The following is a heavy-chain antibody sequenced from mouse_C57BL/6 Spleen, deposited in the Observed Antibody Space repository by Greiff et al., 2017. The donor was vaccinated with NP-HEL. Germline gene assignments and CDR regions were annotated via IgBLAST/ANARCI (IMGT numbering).Heavy chain of an antibody. V-gene: IGHV1-82*01. CDR3: ATTTVVAKGFAY. CDR2: IYPGDGDS. CDR1: GYAFSSSW. J-gene: IGHJ3*01. D-gene: IGHD1-1*01. Sequence: VQLQQSGPELVKPGASVKISCKASGYAFSSSWMNWVKQRPGKGLEWIGRIYPGDGDSNYNGKFKGKATLTADNSSSAAYMQLSSLTAEDSAVYLCATTTVVAKGFAYWGQGTLVTVSA.